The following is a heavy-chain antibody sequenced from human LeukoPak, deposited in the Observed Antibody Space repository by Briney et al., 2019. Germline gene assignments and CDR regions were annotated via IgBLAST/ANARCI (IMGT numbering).Heavy chain of an antibody. Sequence: PGGSLRLSCAASGFTFDDYAMHWVRQAPGKGLEWVSGISGNSGSICYADSVKGRFTISRDNAKNSLYLQMNSLRAEDTALYYCAKDSRSGSYHSIFDYWGQGTLVTVSS. V-gene: IGHV3-9*01. CDR3: AKDSRSGSYHSIFDY. CDR1: GFTFDDYA. J-gene: IGHJ4*02. D-gene: IGHD1-26*01. CDR2: ISGNSGSI.